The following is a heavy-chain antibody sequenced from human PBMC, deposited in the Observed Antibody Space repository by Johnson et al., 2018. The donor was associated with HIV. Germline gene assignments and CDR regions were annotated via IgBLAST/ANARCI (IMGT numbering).Heavy chain of an antibody. V-gene: IGHV3-30*04. D-gene: IGHD6-13*01. J-gene: IGHJ3*02. CDR2: ISYDGSNK. CDR3: ASEIYRPRPSSSWYVGAFDI. CDR1: GFTFSSYA. Sequence: VQLVESGGGVVQPGRSLRLSCAASGFTFSSYAMHWVRQAPGKGLEWVAVISYDGSNKYYADSVKGRFTIPRDNSKNTLYLQMNSLRAEDTAVYYCASEIYRPRPSSSWYVGAFDIWGQGTMVTASS.